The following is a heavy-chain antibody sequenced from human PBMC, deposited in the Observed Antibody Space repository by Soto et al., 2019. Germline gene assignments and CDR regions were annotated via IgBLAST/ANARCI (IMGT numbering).Heavy chain of an antibody. CDR3: AKNWNWGSLVH. Sequence: SETLSLTCTVSGGSISSSSYYWGWIRQPPGKGLEWIGSIYYSGSTYYNPSLKSRVTISVDTSKNQFSLKLSSVTAADTAVYFSAKNWNWGSLVHWGQGTLVTVSS. CDR1: GGSISSSSYY. CDR2: IYYSGST. J-gene: IGHJ4*02. D-gene: IGHD7-27*01. V-gene: IGHV4-39*01.